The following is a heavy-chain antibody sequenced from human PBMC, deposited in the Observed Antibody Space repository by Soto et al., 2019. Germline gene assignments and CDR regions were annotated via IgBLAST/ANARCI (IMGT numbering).Heavy chain of an antibody. J-gene: IGHJ4*02. CDR3: ARHRRSDYYDSSGSFDY. V-gene: IGHV4-31*03. CDR2: IYYSGST. Sequence: SETLSLTCTVSGGSISSGGYYWNWIRQHPGKGLEWIGYIYYSGSTYYNPSLKSRVTISVDTSKNQFSLKLSSVTAADTAVYYCARHRRSDYYDSSGSFDYWGQGTLATVSS. CDR1: GGSISSGGYY. D-gene: IGHD3-22*01.